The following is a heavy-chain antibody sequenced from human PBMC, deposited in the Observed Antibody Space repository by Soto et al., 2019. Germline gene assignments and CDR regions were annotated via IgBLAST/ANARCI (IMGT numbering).Heavy chain of an antibody. CDR1: GGSISSSSYY. D-gene: IGHD3-3*01. V-gene: IGHV4-39*01. J-gene: IGHJ4*02. CDR3: ARLGVNLEWFPRSHDY. CDR2: IYYSGST. Sequence: PSETLSLTCTVSGGSISSSSYYWGWIRQPPGKGLEWIGSIYYSGSTYYNPSLKSRVTISVDTSKNQFSLKLSSVTAADTAVYYCARLGVNLEWFPRSHDYWGQGTLVTVSS.